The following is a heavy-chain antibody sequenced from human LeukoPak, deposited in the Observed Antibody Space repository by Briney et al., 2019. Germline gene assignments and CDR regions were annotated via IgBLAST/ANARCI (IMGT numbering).Heavy chain of an antibody. V-gene: IGHV4-61*01. J-gene: IGHJ5*02. CDR2: IYYSGST. CDR1: GGSVSSGSYF. Sequence: SETLSLTCTVSGGSVSSGSYFWSWIRQPPGKGLEWIGYIYYSGSTNYNPSLKSRVIMSVDTSRNQFSLKLKSVTAADTAVYYCARDSLYSSNYYTPYGSWGQGILVTVSS. D-gene: IGHD6-13*01. CDR3: ARDSLYSSNYYTPYGS.